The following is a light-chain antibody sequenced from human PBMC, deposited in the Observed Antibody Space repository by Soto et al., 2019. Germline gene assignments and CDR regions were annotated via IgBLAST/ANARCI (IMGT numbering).Light chain of an antibody. V-gene: IGKV1-9*01. CDR1: QEINKF. Sequence: IQLTQSPSSLSASVGDRVTLTCRASQEINKFLAWFQQTPGKAPKLLVYSASTLHSGVPSRFSGSGSGTDFALTISSLQPEDFATYYCQQLKTYPYTFGQGTRLDIK. J-gene: IGKJ2*01. CDR3: QQLKTYPYT. CDR2: SAS.